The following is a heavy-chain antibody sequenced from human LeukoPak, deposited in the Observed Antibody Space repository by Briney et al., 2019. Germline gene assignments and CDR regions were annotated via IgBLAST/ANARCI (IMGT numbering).Heavy chain of an antibody. CDR3: ARGRWRIDY. CDR2: IYYSGST. CDR1: GGAISPYY. D-gene: IGHD4-23*01. V-gene: IGHV4-59*01. J-gene: IGHJ4*02. Sequence: SETLSLTCTVSGGAISPYYCTWIRQPPGKGLEWIGYIYYSGSTNYNPSLKSRVTISVDTSKNQFSLKLTSVTAADTAVYYCARGRWRIDYWGQGTLVTVSS.